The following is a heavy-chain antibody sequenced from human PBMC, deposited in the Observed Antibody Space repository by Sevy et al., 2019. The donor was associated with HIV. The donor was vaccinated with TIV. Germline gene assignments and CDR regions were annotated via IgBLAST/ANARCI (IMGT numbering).Heavy chain of an antibody. D-gene: IGHD3-10*01. V-gene: IGHV3-15*01. Sequence: GGSLRLSCAASGFTFSNAWMSWVRQAPGKGLEWVGRIKSKTDGGTTDYAAPVKCKLTISRDDSKNTLYLQMNSLKTEDTATYYCTTDSKSRGLSALLDYWGQGTLVTVSS. CDR2: IKSKTDGGTT. CDR1: GFTFSNAW. CDR3: TTDSKSRGLSALLDY. J-gene: IGHJ4*02.